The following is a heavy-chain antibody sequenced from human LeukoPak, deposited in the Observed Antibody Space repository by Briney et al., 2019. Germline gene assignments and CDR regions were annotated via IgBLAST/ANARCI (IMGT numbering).Heavy chain of an antibody. CDR1: GGTFSSYA. J-gene: IGHJ4*02. CDR3: ASGPHYYDSKGSISDY. Sequence: GASVKVSCKASGGTFSSYAISWVRQAPGQGLEWMGGIIPIFGTANYAQKFQGRVTITADESTSTAYMELSSLRSEDTAVYYCASGPHYYDSKGSISDYWGQGTLVTVSS. D-gene: IGHD3-22*01. CDR2: IIPIFGTA. V-gene: IGHV1-69*13.